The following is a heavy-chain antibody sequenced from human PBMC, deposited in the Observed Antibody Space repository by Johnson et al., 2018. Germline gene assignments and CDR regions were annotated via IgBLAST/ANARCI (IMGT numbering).Heavy chain of an antibody. CDR1: GFTFSAYG. V-gene: IGHV3-30*03. CDR3: ATIYSGYEHYYYYGMEV. Sequence: QVQLVQSGGGVVQPGRSLRLSCAASGFTFSAYGMHWVRQAPGKGLEWVAVISYDGSNKYYAESVKGRFTISRDNSKNMLYLQMNSLRAEDTAVYYCATIYSGYEHYYYYGMEVWGQGTTVTVSS. J-gene: IGHJ6*02. D-gene: IGHD5-12*01. CDR2: ISYDGSNK.